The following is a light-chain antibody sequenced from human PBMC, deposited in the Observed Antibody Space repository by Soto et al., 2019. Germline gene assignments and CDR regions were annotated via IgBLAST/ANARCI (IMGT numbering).Light chain of an antibody. CDR1: QSVLYSSNNKNY. CDR3: QQYYSXPLT. J-gene: IGKJ4*01. Sequence: DIVMTQSPDSLAVSLGERATINCKSSQSVLYSSNNKNYLAWYQQKPGQPPKLLIYWASTRESGXXXXXXGXXXXXXXXXXXXXXQAEDVAVYYCQQYYSXPLTFGGGTKVEIK. V-gene: IGKV4-1*01. CDR2: WAS.